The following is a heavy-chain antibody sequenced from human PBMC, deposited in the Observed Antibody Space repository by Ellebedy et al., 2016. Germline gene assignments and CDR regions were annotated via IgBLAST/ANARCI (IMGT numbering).Heavy chain of an antibody. V-gene: IGHV4-59*08. CDR3: ARHFTRGKWGAFDI. CDR2: IYYSGST. J-gene: IGHJ3*02. CDR1: GGSFSSYY. D-gene: IGHD7-27*01. Sequence: SETLSLTCAVYGGSFSSYYWSWIRQPPGKGLEWIGYIYYSGSTNYNPSLKSRVTISVDTSKNQFSLKLSSVTAADTAVYYCARHFTRGKWGAFDIWGQGTMVTVSS.